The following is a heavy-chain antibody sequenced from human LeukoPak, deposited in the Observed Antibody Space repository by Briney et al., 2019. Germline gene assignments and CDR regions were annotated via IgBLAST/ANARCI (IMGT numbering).Heavy chain of an antibody. CDR2: ISYNSNGK. D-gene: IGHD5-12*01. Sequence: QPGGSLRLSCAASEFTFSDYAMHWVRQAPGKELEYVSAISYNSNGKHYTDSVKGRFTISRDNSQRTLYLQMDNLRPEDTAVYYCAREHSGYDFPGRDYYYMDVWGKGTTVTVSS. CDR3: AREHSGYDFPGRDYYYMDV. V-gene: IGHV3-64*02. J-gene: IGHJ6*03. CDR1: EFTFSDYA.